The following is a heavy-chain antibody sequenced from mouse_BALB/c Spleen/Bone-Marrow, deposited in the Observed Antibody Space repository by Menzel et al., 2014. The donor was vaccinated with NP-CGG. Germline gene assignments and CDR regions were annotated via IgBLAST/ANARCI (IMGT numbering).Heavy chain of an antibody. D-gene: IGHD2-14*01. V-gene: IGHV5-12*02. CDR1: GFTFSDYY. Sequence: EVKAVESGGGLVQPGGSLKLSCATSGFTFSDYYMYWVRQTPEKRLEWVAYISNGGGSAYYPDTVKGRFTISRDNDKNTLYLQMSRLKSEDTAVYYCARHDYRYDAWFAYWGQGTLVTVSA. CDR2: ISNGGGSA. CDR3: ARHDYRYDAWFAY. J-gene: IGHJ3*01.